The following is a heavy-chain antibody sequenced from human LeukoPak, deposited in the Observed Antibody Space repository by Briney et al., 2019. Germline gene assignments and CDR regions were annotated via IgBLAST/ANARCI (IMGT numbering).Heavy chain of an antibody. Sequence: GRSLRLSCAGSGFIFNNYAMHWVRQPPGKSLEWVSGISWNSGSIDYADSVKGRFTISRDNAKNSLYLQMNSLRVEDTAFYYCAKDNRRHYTSGPNPDSLHWGQGALVTVSS. V-gene: IGHV3-9*01. CDR2: ISWNSGSI. CDR1: GFIFNNYA. D-gene: IGHD6-19*01. J-gene: IGHJ4*02. CDR3: AKDNRRHYTSGPNPDSLH.